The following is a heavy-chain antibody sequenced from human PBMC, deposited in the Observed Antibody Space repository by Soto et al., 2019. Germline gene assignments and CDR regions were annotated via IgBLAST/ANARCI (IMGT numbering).Heavy chain of an antibody. D-gene: IGHD3-22*01. Sequence: EVQLVESGGGLVQPGGSLRLSCAASGFTFSSYAMHWVRQAPGKGLEYVSAISSNGGSTYYANSVKGRFTISRDNSKNTLYLQMGSLRAEDMAVYYCARALIPPGDYYDSSGYDDYWGEGTLVTVSS. J-gene: IGHJ4*02. CDR1: GFTFSSYA. V-gene: IGHV3-64*01. CDR2: ISSNGGST. CDR3: ARALIPPGDYYDSSGYDDY.